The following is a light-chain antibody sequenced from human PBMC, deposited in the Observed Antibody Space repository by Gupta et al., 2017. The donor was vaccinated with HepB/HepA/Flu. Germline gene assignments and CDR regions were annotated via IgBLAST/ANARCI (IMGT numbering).Light chain of an antibody. J-gene: IGLJ1*01. V-gene: IGLV3-1*01. Sequence: SSDLSQPPSVSVSPGQTVSIPCSGDKLEDKYVSWYQQRPGQSPVLVIFKDIKRPSEIPERFSGSNSGNTATLTISGAQALDEADYFCQAWDGSAAVFGAGTKVTVL. CDR3: QAWDGSAAV. CDR2: KDI. CDR1: KLEDKY.